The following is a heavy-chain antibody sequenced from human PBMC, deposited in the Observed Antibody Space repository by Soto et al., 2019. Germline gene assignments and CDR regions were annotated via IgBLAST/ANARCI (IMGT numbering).Heavy chain of an antibody. CDR2: LYWDDDK. CDR1: GLSLRTTGVG. J-gene: IGHJ6*02. CDR3: VQSRCGGDCLEIYSSHAYNGLDV. D-gene: IGHD2-21*02. Sequence: QVTLKESGPTLVKPARTLTLTCTVSGLSLRTTGVGVGWVRQPPGKALEWLALLYWDDDKRYSPSLRSRLTLAKDISEKQVVVTMTNMYTVDTATYYCVQSRCGGDCLEIYSSHAYNGLDVWGQGTTVTVSS. V-gene: IGHV2-5*02.